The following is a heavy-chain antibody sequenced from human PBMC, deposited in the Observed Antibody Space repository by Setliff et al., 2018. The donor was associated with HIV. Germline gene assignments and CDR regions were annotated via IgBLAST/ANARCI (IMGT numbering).Heavy chain of an antibody. CDR3: ARGGTTSWNF. V-gene: IGHV3-7*01. Sequence: PGGSLRLSCATSGFNFTTYWMSWVRQAPGKGLEWVANIKQDGSEKYYVDSVRGRFTISRDNANNSLYLQMNSLRLEDTAVYYCARGGTTSWNFWGQGTPVTV. D-gene: IGHD4-17*01. J-gene: IGHJ4*02. CDR2: IKQDGSEK. CDR1: GFNFTTYW.